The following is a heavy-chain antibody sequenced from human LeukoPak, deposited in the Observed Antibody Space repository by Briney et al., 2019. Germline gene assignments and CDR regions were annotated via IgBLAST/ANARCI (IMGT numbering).Heavy chain of an antibody. J-gene: IGHJ5*02. CDR3: ARPRFPGIALAGTSRWYDP. Sequence: SETLSLTCAVYGGSFSGYYWSWIRQSPGKGLEWIGEINHSGSTNYNPSLKSRVTISVDTSKNQFSLKLSSVTAADTAVYYCARPRFPGIALAGTSRWYDPWGQGTLVTVSS. CDR2: INHSGST. V-gene: IGHV4-34*01. CDR1: GGSFSGYY. D-gene: IGHD6-19*01.